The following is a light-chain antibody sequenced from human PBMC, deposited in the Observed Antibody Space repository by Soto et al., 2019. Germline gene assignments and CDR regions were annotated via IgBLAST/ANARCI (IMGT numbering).Light chain of an antibody. V-gene: IGLV2-14*01. CDR1: SSDVGGYNY. J-gene: IGLJ1*01. CDR2: DVS. Sequence: QSLLTQPASVSGSPGQSITISCTGTSSDVGGYNYVSWYQQHPGKAPKLMIYDVSNRPSGVSNRFSGSKSGNTASLTISGLQAEDEADYYCSSYTSSSTRVFGTGTKVTLL. CDR3: SSYTSSSTRV.